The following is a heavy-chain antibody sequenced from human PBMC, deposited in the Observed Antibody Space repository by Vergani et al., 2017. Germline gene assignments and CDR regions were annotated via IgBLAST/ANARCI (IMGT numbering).Heavy chain of an antibody. Sequence: EVQLVESGGGLVQPGGSLRLSCAASGFTFSSYSMNWVRQAPGKGLEWVSYISSSSSTIYYADSVKGRFTISRDNAKNSLYLQMNSLRDEDTAVYYCARDPADYDFWSGYLDYWGQGTLVTVSS. CDR3: ARDPADYDFWSGYLDY. CDR1: GFTFSSYS. J-gene: IGHJ4*02. D-gene: IGHD3-3*01. CDR2: ISSSSSTI. V-gene: IGHV3-48*02.